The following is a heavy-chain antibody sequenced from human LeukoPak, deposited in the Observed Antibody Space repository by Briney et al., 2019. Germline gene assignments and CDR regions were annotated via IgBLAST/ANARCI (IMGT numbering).Heavy chain of an antibody. D-gene: IGHD6-19*01. Sequence: SETLSLTCTVSGGSISSYYWSWIRQPPGKGLEWIGYIYYSGSTNYNPPLKSRVTISVDTSKNQFSLKLSSVTAADTAVYYCARDDGVYSSGPYFQHWGQGTLVTVSS. J-gene: IGHJ1*01. V-gene: IGHV4-59*01. CDR2: IYYSGST. CDR3: ARDDGVYSSGPYFQH. CDR1: GGSISSYY.